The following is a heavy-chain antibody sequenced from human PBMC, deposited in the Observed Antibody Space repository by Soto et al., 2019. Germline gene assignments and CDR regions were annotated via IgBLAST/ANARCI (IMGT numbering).Heavy chain of an antibody. CDR1: GHSISTSTYF. CDR3: ARHLGEAYFDY. CDR2: IYYSGST. J-gene: IGHJ4*02. V-gene: IGHV4-39*01. Sequence: SETLSLTCTVSGHSISTSTYFLGLVRQPPGKGLEWIGSIYYSGSTYYNPSLKSRVTISVDTSKNHFSLKLSSVTATDTAVYYCARHLGEAYFDYSGQGTLVTVSS.